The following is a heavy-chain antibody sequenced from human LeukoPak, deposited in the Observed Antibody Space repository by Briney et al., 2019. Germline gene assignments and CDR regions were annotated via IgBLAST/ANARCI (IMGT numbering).Heavy chain of an antibody. D-gene: IGHD3-3*01. V-gene: IGHV3-20*04. J-gene: IGHJ3*02. CDR1: GFTFDDYG. CDR2: VNWNGDRI. Sequence: GGSLRPSCAASGFTFDDYGMNWVRQAPGKGLELVSGVNWNGDRIGYADSVKGRFTISRENAKNSLHLQMNSLRAEDTALYYCARSRITIFGVITRGAFDIWGQGTMVTVSS. CDR3: ARSRITIFGVITRGAFDI.